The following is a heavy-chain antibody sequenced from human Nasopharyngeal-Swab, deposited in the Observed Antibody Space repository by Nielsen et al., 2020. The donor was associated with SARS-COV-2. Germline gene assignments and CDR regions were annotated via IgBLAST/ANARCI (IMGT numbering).Heavy chain of an antibody. CDR3: AGIAGAGGPFDY. CDR2: ISWNSGSL. V-gene: IGHV3-9*01. CDR1: GFTFEDYA. J-gene: IGHJ4*02. Sequence: SLKISCAASGFTFEDYAMHWVRQAPGKGLEWVSGISWNSGSLGYADSVKGRFTISRDNAKNSLYLQMNSLRAEDTALYYCAGIAGAGGPFDYWGQGTPVTVSS. D-gene: IGHD6-19*01.